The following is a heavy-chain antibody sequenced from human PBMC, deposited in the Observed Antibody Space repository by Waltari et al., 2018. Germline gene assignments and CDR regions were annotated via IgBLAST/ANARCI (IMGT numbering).Heavy chain of an antibody. CDR1: GGSISSSSYY. CDR2: IYYSGST. V-gene: IGHV4-39*07. J-gene: IGHJ4*02. D-gene: IGHD3-3*01. CDR3: ARAGFLEWYPPGYFDY. Sequence: QLQLQESGPGLVKPSETLSLTCTVSGGSISSSSYYWGWLRQPPGKGLEWIGSIYYSGSTYYNPSLKSRVTISVDTSKNQFSLKLSSVTAADTAVYYCARAGFLEWYPPGYFDYWGQGTLVTVSS.